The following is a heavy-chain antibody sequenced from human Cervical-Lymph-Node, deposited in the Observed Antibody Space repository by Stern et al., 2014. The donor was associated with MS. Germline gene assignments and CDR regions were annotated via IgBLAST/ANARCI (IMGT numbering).Heavy chain of an antibody. CDR3: GKQVRE. V-gene: IGHV4-61*08. J-gene: IGHJ4*02. CDR2: IYHSGSS. CDR1: GGSVSSDAYY. Sequence: HVHLQESGPELVKPSETLSLTCTVSGGSVSSDAYYWSWLRQSPGKGLEWIGYIYHSGSSRYHTSLKSLVTISVATSQNPCLLMLSSVTAADTAVYYCGKQVREWGRGTLVTVSS.